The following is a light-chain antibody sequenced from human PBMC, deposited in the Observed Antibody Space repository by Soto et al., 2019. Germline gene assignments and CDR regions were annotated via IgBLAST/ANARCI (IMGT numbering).Light chain of an antibody. Sequence: QSALTQPPSASGTPGQKVTISCTGGSCDIGSNAGNWYQQLPGTAAKLLIYSNNQRPSGDPDRFSGSNSGTSASLAISGLQSEDEADYYCASWDDSLNGLVFGTGTKVTVL. J-gene: IGLJ1*01. CDR3: ASWDDSLNGLV. V-gene: IGLV1-44*01. CDR1: SCDIGSNA. CDR2: SNN.